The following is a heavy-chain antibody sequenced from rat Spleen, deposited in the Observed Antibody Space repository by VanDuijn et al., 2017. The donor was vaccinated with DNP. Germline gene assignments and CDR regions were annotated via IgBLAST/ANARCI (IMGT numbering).Heavy chain of an antibody. V-gene: IGHV3-3*01. D-gene: IGHD1-5*01. CDR3: ARSIGTTLHFDY. CDR2: INSAGST. Sequence: KPSQSLSLTCSVTGYSITSGYGWNWIRKFPGNKLEWMGYINSAGSTNYNPPLKSQISITRDTSKNQFFLQLTSVTTEDTATYYCARSIGTTLHFDYWGQGVMVTVSS. CDR1: GYSITSGYG. J-gene: IGHJ2*01.